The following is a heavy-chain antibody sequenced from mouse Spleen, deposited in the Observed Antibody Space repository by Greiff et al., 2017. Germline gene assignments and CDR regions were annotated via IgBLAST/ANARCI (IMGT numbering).Heavy chain of an antibody. CDR2: INPSSGYT. J-gene: IGHJ2*01. CDR1: GYTFTSYT. Sequence: QVQLQQSGAELARPGASVKMSCKASGYTFTSYTMHWVNQRPGQGLEWIGYINPSSGYTKYNQKCKDKATLTADKSTSTAYMQLSSLTSEDSAVYYCANLGRGFDYWGQGTTLTVSS. V-gene: IGHV1-4*01. D-gene: IGHD4-1*01. CDR3: ANLGRGFDY.